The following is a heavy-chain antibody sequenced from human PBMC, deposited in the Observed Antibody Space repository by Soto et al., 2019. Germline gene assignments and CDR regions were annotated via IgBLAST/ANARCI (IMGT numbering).Heavy chain of an antibody. V-gene: IGHV3-23*01. CDR3: ARRGSGSYYDY. D-gene: IGHD1-26*01. CDR2: ISGSGGST. Sequence: EVQLLESGGGLVQPGGSLRLSCAASGFTFSSYAMGWVRQDPVKGLEWVSAISGSGGSTYYADSVKGRFTISRDNSKNTLYLQMNSLRAEDTAVYYCARRGSGSYYDYWGQGTLVTVSS. J-gene: IGHJ4*02. CDR1: GFTFSSYA.